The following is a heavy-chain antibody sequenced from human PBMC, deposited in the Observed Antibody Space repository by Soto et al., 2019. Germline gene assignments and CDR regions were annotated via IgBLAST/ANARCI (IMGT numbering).Heavy chain of an antibody. Sequence: TVESLKISCKGSAYNFTNYCISWVRQMPGKGLEWMGRIDPSDSYTKYSPSFQGHVTISADKSINTAYLQWSSLKASDTAMYYWAKKRTTETNDAPNIWGQGKRVTVS. CDR1: AYNFTNYC. CDR2: IDPSDSYT. D-gene: IGHD4-17*01. J-gene: IGHJ3*02. V-gene: IGHV5-10-1*01. CDR3: AKKRTTETNDAPNI.